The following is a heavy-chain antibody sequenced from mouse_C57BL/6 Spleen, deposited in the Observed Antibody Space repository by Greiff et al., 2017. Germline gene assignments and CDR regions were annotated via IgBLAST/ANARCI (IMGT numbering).Heavy chain of an antibody. CDR1: GYTFTSYD. D-gene: IGHD3-2*02. CDR2: IYPRDGST. CDR3: ARSTAQAPVDD. V-gene: IGHV1-85*01. J-gene: IGHJ2*01. Sequence: VQLQQSGPELVKPGASVKLSCKASGYTFTSYDINWVKQRPGQGLEWIGWIYPRDGSTKYNEKFNGKATLTVDTSSSTAYMELHSLTSEYSAVYVCARSTAQAPVDDWGQGTTLTVSS.